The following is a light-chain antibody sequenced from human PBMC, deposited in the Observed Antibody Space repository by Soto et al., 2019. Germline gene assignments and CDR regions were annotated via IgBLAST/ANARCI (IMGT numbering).Light chain of an antibody. Sequence: QSVLTQPASVSGSPGQWITISCTGTSSDVGAYDYVSWYQQHPDKAPKLIIFVVSNRPSGVSNRFSGSKSGNTASLTISGLQAEDEADYYCSLYTSSDTPYVFGTGTKLTVL. J-gene: IGLJ1*01. V-gene: IGLV2-14*01. CDR1: SSDVGAYDY. CDR2: VVS. CDR3: SLYTSSDTPYV.